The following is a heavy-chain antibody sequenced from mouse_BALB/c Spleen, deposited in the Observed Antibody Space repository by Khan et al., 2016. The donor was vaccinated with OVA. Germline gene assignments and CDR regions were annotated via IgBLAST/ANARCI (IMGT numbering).Heavy chain of an antibody. Sequence: QVQLQQPGGDLMKPGASVTISCKATGYTFSSYWIEWVKQRPGHGLEWIGQIFPGSVSTTYNEKFKGTATFTADTPSNTPYMQLSSLTSENSADVYCAEGGYGGFAYWGQGTVVTVAA. CDR2: IFPGSVST. CDR1: GYTFSSYW. V-gene: IGHV1-9*01. CDR3: AEGGYGGFAY. J-gene: IGHJ3*01. D-gene: IGHD2-2*01.